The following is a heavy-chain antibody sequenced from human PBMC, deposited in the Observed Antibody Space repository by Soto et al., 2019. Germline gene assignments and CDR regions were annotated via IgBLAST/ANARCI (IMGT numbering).Heavy chain of an antibody. CDR2: FYYSGIT. V-gene: IGHV4-39*07. CDR1: GGSISSSSYY. J-gene: IGHJ5*02. D-gene: IGHD7-27*01. Sequence: SETLSLTCTVSGGSISSSSYYWGWIRQPPGKGLEWIGSFYYSGITSYNPSLKSRVTTSVDTSKNQFSLKLSSVTAADTAVYYCARVPGPWGQGTLVTVSS. CDR3: ARVPGP.